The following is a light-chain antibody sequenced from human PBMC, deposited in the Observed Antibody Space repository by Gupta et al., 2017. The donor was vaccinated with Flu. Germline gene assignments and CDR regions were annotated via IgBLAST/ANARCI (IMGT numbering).Light chain of an antibody. CDR3: VLYMGSGISV. CDR2: STN. CDR1: SGSVATSYY. V-gene: IGLV8-61*01. Sequence: QTXAXQEPSVSVSPGGTATLTCGLSSGSVATSYYPSWYQQTPGQAPRTLIYSTNTRSSGVPDRFSGSILGNKAALTITGAQADDESDYYCVLYMGSGISVFGGGTKLTVL. J-gene: IGLJ3*02.